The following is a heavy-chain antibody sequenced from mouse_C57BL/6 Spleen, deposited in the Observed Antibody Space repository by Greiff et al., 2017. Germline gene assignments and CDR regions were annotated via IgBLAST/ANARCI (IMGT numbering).Heavy chain of an antibody. CDR3: ARSGITTVVARFDY. J-gene: IGHJ2*01. CDR2: IYPRSGNT. V-gene: IGHV1-81*01. Sequence: VKLQESGAELARPGASVKLSCKASRYTFTSYGISWVKQRTGQGLEWIGEIYPRSGNTYYNEKFKGKATLTADKSSSTAYMELRSLTSEDSAVYFCARSGITTVVARFDYWGQGTTLTVSS. D-gene: IGHD1-1*01. CDR1: RYTFTSYG.